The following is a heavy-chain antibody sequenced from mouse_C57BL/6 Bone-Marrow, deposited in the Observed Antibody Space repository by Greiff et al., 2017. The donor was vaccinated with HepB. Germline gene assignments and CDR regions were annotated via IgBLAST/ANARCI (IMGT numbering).Heavy chain of an antibody. V-gene: IGHV2-2*01. D-gene: IGHD1-1*01. CDR2: IWRGGST. J-gene: IGHJ4*01. Sequence: QVQLQQSGPGLVQPSQSLSITCTVSGFSLTSYGVHWVRQSPGKGLEWLGVIWRGGSTDYNAAFISRLSISKDNSKSQVFFKMNSLQADDTAIYYCARTFPPSQLLRDMDYWGQGTSVTVSS. CDR3: ARTFPPSQLLRDMDY. CDR1: GFSLTSYG.